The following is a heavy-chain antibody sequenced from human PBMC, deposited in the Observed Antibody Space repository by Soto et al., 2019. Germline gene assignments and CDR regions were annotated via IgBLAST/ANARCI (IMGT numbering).Heavy chain of an antibody. V-gene: IGHV1-46*01. Sequence: QVQLVQSGAEVKKPGASVKVSCKASGYIFTNHYMHWVRQAPGQGLEWMGMINPSAGGTSYAQKFQGSVTMTRDTSTSTVYMDLSSLRSEDTAVYYCARDLGVRTVISDYWGQGTLVTVSS. J-gene: IGHJ4*02. CDR1: GYIFTNHY. CDR3: ARDLGVRTVISDY. CDR2: INPSAGGT. D-gene: IGHD4-4*01.